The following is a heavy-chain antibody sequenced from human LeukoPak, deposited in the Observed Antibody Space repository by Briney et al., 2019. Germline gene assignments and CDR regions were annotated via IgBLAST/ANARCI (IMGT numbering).Heavy chain of an antibody. Sequence: GGSLRLSCAASGFTFSTYSMNWVRQAPGKGLEWVALIRSSRSYIYYADSVKGRFTISRDNSKNTLYLQMNSLRAEDTAVYYCARLCSGGAFDIWGEGTMVTVSS. J-gene: IGHJ3*02. D-gene: IGHD2-15*01. V-gene: IGHV3-21*01. CDR3: ARLCSGGAFDI. CDR2: IRSSRSYI. CDR1: GFTFSTYS.